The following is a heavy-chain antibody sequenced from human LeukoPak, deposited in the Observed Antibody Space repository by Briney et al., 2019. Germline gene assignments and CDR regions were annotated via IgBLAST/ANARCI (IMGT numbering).Heavy chain of an antibody. V-gene: IGHV4-34*01. Sequence: SETLSLTCAVYAGSFSGYYWNWIRQPPGKGLEWIGEINHSGSTNYNPSLKSRVTISIDTSKNQFSLKLSSVTAADTAVYYCARGRSGVGYYYYMDVWGKGTTVTVSS. CDR3: ARGRSGVGYYYYMDV. D-gene: IGHD2-15*01. CDR2: INHSGST. J-gene: IGHJ6*03. CDR1: AGSFSGYY.